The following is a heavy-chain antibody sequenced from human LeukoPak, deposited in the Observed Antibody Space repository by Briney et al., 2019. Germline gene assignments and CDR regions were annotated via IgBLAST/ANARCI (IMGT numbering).Heavy chain of an antibody. Sequence: GESLKISRKGSGYSFTSYWIGWVRQMPGKGLEWMGIIYPGDSDTRYSPSFQGQVTISADKSISTAYLQWSSLKASDTAMYYCAMTKYSSGWYGSGAIDYWGQGTLVTVSS. V-gene: IGHV5-51*01. D-gene: IGHD6-19*01. CDR3: AMTKYSSGWYGSGAIDY. J-gene: IGHJ4*02. CDR2: IYPGDSDT. CDR1: GYSFTSYW.